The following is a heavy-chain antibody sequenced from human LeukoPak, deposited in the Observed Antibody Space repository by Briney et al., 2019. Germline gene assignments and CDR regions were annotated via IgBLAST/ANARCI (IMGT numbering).Heavy chain of an antibody. D-gene: IGHD3-16*01. CDR2: VSSDGSNT. CDR1: GFSFSSYG. J-gene: IGHJ4*02. CDR3: ARGGGGYMTYHCDS. V-gene: IGHV3-74*01. Sequence: PGGSLRLSCAASGFSFSSYGMEWVRQAPGEGLVWVSRVSSDGSNTFYADSVKGRFTVSRDNAKNTLFLQMNSLRVEDTALYYCARGGGGYMTYHCDSWGQGTLVTVSS.